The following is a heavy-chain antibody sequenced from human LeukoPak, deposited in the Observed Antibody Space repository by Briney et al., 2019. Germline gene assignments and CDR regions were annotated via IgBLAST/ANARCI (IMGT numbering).Heavy chain of an antibody. Sequence: SQTLSLTCTVSGGSISSGSYSWSWIRQPAGKGLEWIGRIYTSGSTNYNPSLKSRVTMSIDTPKNHFSLRLSSVTAADTAVYYCARGRPRIVVVPAAIRWFDPWGQGTLVTVSS. CDR2: IYTSGST. J-gene: IGHJ5*02. CDR1: GGSISSGSYS. D-gene: IGHD2-2*01. CDR3: ARGRPRIVVVPAAIRWFDP. V-gene: IGHV4-61*02.